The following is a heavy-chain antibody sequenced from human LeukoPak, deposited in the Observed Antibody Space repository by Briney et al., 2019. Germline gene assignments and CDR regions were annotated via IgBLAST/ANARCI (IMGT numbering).Heavy chain of an antibody. CDR2: IYHTGNT. Sequence: SETLSLTCTVSGGSMSSYYWNWLRQPPGKGPEWIGYIYHTGNTNYNPSLKSRVTISVDTSKNQFSLRLSSVTAADTAVYYCARGAYYDSSHGMDVWGQGTTVTVSS. CDR3: ARGAYYDSSHGMDV. J-gene: IGHJ6*02. D-gene: IGHD3-3*01. CDR1: GGSMSSYY. V-gene: IGHV4-59*01.